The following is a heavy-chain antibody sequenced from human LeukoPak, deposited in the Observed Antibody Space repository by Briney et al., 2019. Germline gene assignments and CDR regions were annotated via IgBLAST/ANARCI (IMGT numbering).Heavy chain of an antibody. Sequence: GRSMRLACAAAGFTSSSFWMHWVRQAPGRWLVWVSRIKSDGSSTSYAGSVKGRFTISRDNAKNTLYLQMNSLRAEDTAVYYCARDLDYGGYSNFEYWGQGTLVTVSS. J-gene: IGHJ4*02. V-gene: IGHV3-74*01. D-gene: IGHD4-23*01. CDR1: GFTSSSFW. CDR3: ARDLDYGGYSNFEY. CDR2: IKSDGSST.